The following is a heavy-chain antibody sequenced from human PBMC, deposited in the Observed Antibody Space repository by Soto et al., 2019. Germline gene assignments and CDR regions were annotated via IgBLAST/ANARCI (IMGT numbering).Heavy chain of an antibody. D-gene: IGHD5-18*01. CDR2: INGGNEIT. CDR3: ASNQKGPYTGMDV. V-gene: IGHV1-3*01. Sequence: GASVKVSCKASGYTFTTYAMHWVRQAPGQRLEWMGWINGGNEITKYARQFQGRVTITRDTSASTGYMELSSLRSEDTAVYYCASNQKGPYTGMDVWGQGTTVTVSS. CDR1: GYTFTTYA. J-gene: IGHJ6*02.